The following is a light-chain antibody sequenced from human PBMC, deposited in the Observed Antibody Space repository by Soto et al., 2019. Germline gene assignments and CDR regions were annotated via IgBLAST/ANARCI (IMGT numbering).Light chain of an antibody. V-gene: IGKV1-33*01. CDR1: QDISNY. Sequence: DIQMTQSPSSLSASVEDRVAVTCQASQDISNYLNWYQQKLGKAPXXRIYDASNLETGVPSRFSGSGSGTDFTFTISSLQPEDIATYYCQQYSHLITFGQGTRLEIK. CDR3: QQYSHLIT. CDR2: DAS. J-gene: IGKJ5*01.